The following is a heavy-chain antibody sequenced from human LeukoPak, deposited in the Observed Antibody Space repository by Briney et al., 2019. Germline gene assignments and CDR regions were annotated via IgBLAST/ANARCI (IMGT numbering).Heavy chain of an antibody. CDR3: AKDRGGPGPYYFDY. CDR1: GFTFSSYA. J-gene: IGHJ4*02. D-gene: IGHD3-16*01. V-gene: IGHV3-30-3*01. CDR2: ISYDGSNK. Sequence: TGGSLRLSCAASGFTFSSYAMHWVRQAPGKGLEWVAVISYDGSNKYYADSVKGRFTISRDNSKNTLYLQMNSLRAEDTAVYYCAKDRGGPGPYYFDYWGQGTLVTVSS.